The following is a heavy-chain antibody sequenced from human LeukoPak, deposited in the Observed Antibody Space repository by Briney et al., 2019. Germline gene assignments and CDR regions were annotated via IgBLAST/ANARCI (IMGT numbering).Heavy chain of an antibody. CDR3: ARGYGSGSFFVY. J-gene: IGHJ4*02. D-gene: IGHD3-10*01. V-gene: IGHV3-48*01. CDR2: ISSSSSTI. CDR1: GFTFSSYS. Sequence: GGSLRLSCAASGFTFSSYSMNWVRQAPGKGLEWVSYISSSSSTIYYADSVKGRFTISRDNVKNSLHLQMNSLRAEDTAVYYCARGYGSGSFFVYWGQGTLVTVSS.